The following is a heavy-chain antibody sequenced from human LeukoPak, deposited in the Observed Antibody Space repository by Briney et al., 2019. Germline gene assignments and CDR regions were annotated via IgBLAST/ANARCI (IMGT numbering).Heavy chain of an antibody. CDR3: ARDSSVVGATSRYFDY. CDR1: GGTFSSYA. J-gene: IGHJ4*02. D-gene: IGHD1-26*01. Sequence: GASVKVSCKASGGTFSSYAISWVRQAPGQGLEWMGGIIPIFGTANYAQKFQGRVTITTDESTSIAYMELSSLRSEDTAVYYCARDSSVVGATSRYFDYWGQGTLVTVSS. V-gene: IGHV1-69*05. CDR2: IIPIFGTA.